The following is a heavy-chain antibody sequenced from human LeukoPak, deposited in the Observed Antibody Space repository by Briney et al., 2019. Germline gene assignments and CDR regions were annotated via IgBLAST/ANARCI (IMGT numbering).Heavy chain of an antibody. CDR1: GGSFSGYY. CDR2: INHSGST. J-gene: IGHJ4*02. V-gene: IGHV4-34*01. Sequence: PSETLSLTCDVHGGSFSGYYWSWIRQPPGKGLEWIGEINHSGSTNYNPSLRSRVTISVDTSKNQFSLKLSSVTAADTAVYYCARGLRNSSSLAVDYWGQGTLVTVSS. D-gene: IGHD6-13*01. CDR3: ARGLRNSSSLAVDY.